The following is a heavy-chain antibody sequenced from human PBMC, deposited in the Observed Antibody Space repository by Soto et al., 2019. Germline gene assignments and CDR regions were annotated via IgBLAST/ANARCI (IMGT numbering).Heavy chain of an antibody. CDR1: GFTFSSYA. D-gene: IGHD3-16*02. V-gene: IGHV3-23*01. CDR3: ARDPIGVQVISHYYGMDV. CDR2: ISGSGGST. Sequence: PGGSLRLSCAASGFTFSSYAMSWVRQAPGKGLEWVSAISGSGGSTYYADSVKGRFTISRDNSKNTLYLQMNSLRAEDTAVYYCARDPIGVQVISHYYGMDVWGQGTTVTVSS. J-gene: IGHJ6*02.